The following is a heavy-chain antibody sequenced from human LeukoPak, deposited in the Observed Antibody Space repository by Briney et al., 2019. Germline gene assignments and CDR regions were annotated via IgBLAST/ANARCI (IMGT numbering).Heavy chain of an antibody. D-gene: IGHD7-27*01. CDR3: ARAGPHGLGNDYYYYYYGMDV. V-gene: IGHV1-3*01. J-gene: IGHJ6*02. Sequence: KFQGRVTISRDTSASTAYMELSSLRSEDTAVYYCARAGPHGLGNDYYYYYYGMDVWGQGTTVTVSS.